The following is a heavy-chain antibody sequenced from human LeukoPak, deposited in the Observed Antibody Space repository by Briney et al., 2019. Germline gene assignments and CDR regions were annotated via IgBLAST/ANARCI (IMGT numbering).Heavy chain of an antibody. J-gene: IGHJ3*02. Sequence: ALRLSCAASGFTFSSYGMHWVRQAPGKGLEWVAVISYDGSNKYYADSVKGRFTISRDNSKNTLYLQMNSLRAEDTAVYYCAKDWGRRAVAGDAFDIWGQGTMVTVSS. CDR2: ISYDGSNK. CDR3: AKDWGRRAVAGDAFDI. CDR1: GFTFSSYG. D-gene: IGHD6-19*01. V-gene: IGHV3-30*18.